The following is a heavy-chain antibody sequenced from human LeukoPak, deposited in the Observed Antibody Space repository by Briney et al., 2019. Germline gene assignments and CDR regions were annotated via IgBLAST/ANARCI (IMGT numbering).Heavy chain of an antibody. V-gene: IGHV4-34*01. J-gene: IGHJ4*02. Sequence: SETLSLTCAVYGGSFSGYYWSWVRQPPGKGLEWIGEINHSGSTNYNPSLKSRVTISVDTSKNQFSLKLSSVTAADTAVYYCARLWSFDYWGEGTLVTVSS. D-gene: IGHD3-10*01. CDR1: GGSFSGYY. CDR2: INHSGST. CDR3: ARLWSFDY.